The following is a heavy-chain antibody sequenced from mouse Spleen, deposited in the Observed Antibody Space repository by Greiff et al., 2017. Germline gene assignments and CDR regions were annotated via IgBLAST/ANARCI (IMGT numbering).Heavy chain of an antibody. CDR2: IDPSDSYT. CDR1: GYTFTSYW. CDR3: ARSRNYYAMDY. D-gene: IGHD2-1*01. Sequence: VQLQQPGAELVMPGASVKLSCKASGYTFTSYWMHWVTQRPGQGLEWIGEIDPSDSYTNYNQKFKGKATLTVDKSSSTAYMQLSSLTSEDSAVYYCARSRNYYAMDYWGQGTSVTVSS. J-gene: IGHJ4*01. V-gene: IGHV1-69*01.